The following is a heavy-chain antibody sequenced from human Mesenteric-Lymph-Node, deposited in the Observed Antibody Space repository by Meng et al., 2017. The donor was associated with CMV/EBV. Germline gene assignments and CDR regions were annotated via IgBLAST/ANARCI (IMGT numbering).Heavy chain of an antibody. CDR3: ANPGEGDCSRTSCQEAFDM. V-gene: IGHV3-30*02. J-gene: IGHJ3*02. Sequence: GESLRLSCSASGFPLSNYGMHWVRQAPGKGLEWLAFILYDGSDKYYADSVKGPFTISRDNSKNTLYVQMNSLRHEKTAVYDCANPGEGDCSRTSCQEAFDMWGQGTMVTVSS. CDR2: ILYDGSDK. D-gene: IGHD2-2*01. CDR1: GFPLSNYG.